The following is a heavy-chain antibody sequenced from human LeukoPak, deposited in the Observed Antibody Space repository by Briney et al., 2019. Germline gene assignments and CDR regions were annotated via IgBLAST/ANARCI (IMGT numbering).Heavy chain of an antibody. Sequence: GGSLRLSCAASGFTVSSNYMSWVRQAPGKGLEWVSVVYSGGSTYYADSVKGRFTISRDNSKNTLYLQMNSLRAEDTAVYYCARGTYYDFWSGYYHDAFDIWGQGTMVTVSS. CDR2: VYSGGST. CDR1: GFTVSSNY. J-gene: IGHJ3*02. D-gene: IGHD3-3*01. V-gene: IGHV3-53*01. CDR3: ARGTYYDFWSGYYHDAFDI.